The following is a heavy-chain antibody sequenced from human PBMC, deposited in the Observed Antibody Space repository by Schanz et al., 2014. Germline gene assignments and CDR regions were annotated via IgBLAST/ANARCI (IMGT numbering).Heavy chain of an antibody. V-gene: IGHV3-23*01. CDR2: ISGSGGST. Sequence: EVHLLESGGGLVQPGGSLRLSCVASGFSFSSYTMSWVRQAPGKGLQWVSAISGSGGSTYYADSVKGRFTISRDNSKNTLYLQMNSLRAEDTAVYYCAKDHAGSDILTALGNWGQGTLVIVSS. D-gene: IGHD3-9*01. CDR1: GFSFSSYT. J-gene: IGHJ4*02. CDR3: AKDHAGSDILTALGN.